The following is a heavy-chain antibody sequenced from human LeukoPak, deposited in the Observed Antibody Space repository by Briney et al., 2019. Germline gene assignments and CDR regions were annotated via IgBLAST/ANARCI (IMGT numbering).Heavy chain of an antibody. CDR1: GYTFTSYD. CDR3: ARRYCSSTSCPQDY. J-gene: IGHJ4*02. Sequence: ASVKVSCKASGYTFTSYDISWVRQAPGQGLEWMGWISAYNGNTNYAQKLQGRVTMTTDTSTSTAYMELRSLRSDDTAVYYCARRYCSSTSCPQDYWGQGTLVTVSS. V-gene: IGHV1-18*01. CDR2: ISAYNGNT. D-gene: IGHD2-2*01.